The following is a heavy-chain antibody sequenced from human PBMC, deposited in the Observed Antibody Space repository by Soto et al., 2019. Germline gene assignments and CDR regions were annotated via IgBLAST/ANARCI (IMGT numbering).Heavy chain of an antibody. D-gene: IGHD3-3*01. J-gene: IGHJ6*03. Sequence: ESLKISCAASGFTVSSNYMSWVRQAPGKGLEWVSVIYSGGSTYYADSVKGRFTISRDNSKNTLYLQMNSLRAEDTAVYYCARGSWTVNYDFWSGYLGSTSYYYYYMDVWGKGTMVTVSS. CDR2: IYSGGST. V-gene: IGHV3-66*01. CDR1: GFTVSSNY. CDR3: ARGSWTVNYDFWSGYLGSTSYYYYYMDV.